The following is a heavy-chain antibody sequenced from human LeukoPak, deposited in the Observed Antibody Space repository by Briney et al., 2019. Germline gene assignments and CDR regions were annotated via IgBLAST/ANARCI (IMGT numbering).Heavy chain of an antibody. CDR2: IRYDGSNK. D-gene: IGHD2-2*01. Sequence: GGSLRLSCAASGFTFSSYGMHWVRQAPGKGLEWVAFIRYDGSNKYYADSVKGRFTISRDNSKNTLYLQMNSLRAEDTAVYYCATSGYCSSTSCLEDYWGQGTLVTVSS. CDR3: ATSGYCSSTSCLEDY. J-gene: IGHJ4*02. CDR1: GFTFSSYG. V-gene: IGHV3-30*02.